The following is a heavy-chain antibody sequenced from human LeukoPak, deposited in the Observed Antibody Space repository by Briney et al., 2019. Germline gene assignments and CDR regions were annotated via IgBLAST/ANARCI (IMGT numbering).Heavy chain of an antibody. D-gene: IGHD3-22*01. CDR3: ARDWGSYYDSSGYDY. CDR1: GGTFSSYA. J-gene: IGHJ4*02. V-gene: IGHV1-69*13. Sequence: SVKASCKASGGTFSSYAISWVRQAPGQGLEWMGGIVPIFGTANYAQKFQGRVTITADESTSTAYMELSSLRSGDTAVYYCARDWGSYYDSSGYDYWGRGTLVTVSS. CDR2: IVPIFGTA.